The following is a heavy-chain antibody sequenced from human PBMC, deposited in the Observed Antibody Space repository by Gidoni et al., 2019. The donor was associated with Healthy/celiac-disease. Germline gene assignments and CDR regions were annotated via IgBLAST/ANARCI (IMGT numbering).Heavy chain of an antibody. Sequence: SLSNARMGVSWIRQPPGKALEWLAHIFSNDEKSYSTSLKSRLTISKDTSKSQVVLTMTNMDPVDTATYYCARIVPYYYDSSGYYGYYFDYWGQGTLVTVSS. D-gene: IGHD3-22*01. CDR2: IFSNDEK. V-gene: IGHV2-26*01. CDR1: SLSNARMG. J-gene: IGHJ4*02. CDR3: ARIVPYYYDSSGYYGYYFDY.